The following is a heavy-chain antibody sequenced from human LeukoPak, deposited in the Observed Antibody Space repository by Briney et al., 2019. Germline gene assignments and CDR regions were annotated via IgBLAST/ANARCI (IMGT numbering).Heavy chain of an antibody. J-gene: IGHJ4*02. CDR3: TKNYGTGNPFYDY. CDR2: ISGSGGNI. Sequence: PGGSLRLSCAASGFTFSSYGMHWVRQAPGKGLEWVSAISGSGGNIYYADSVKGRFTLSRDNSKNTLYLQMDSLRAEDTAIYYCTKNYGTGNPFYDYWGQGTLAIVSS. CDR1: GFTFSSYG. D-gene: IGHD3-10*01. V-gene: IGHV3-23*01.